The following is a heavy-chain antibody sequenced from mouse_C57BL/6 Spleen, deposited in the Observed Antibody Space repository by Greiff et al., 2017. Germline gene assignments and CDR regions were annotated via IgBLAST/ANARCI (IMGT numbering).Heavy chain of an antibody. CDR2: IDPSDSYT. Sequence: QVQLQQPGGELVKPGASVKLSCKASGYTFTSYWMQWVKQRPGQGLEWIGEIDPSDSYTNYNQKFKGKATLTVDTSSSTAYMQLSSLTSEDSAVYYCARYPAFDVWGTGTTVTVSS. V-gene: IGHV1-50*01. CDR3: ARYPAFDV. J-gene: IGHJ1*03. CDR1: GYTFTSYW.